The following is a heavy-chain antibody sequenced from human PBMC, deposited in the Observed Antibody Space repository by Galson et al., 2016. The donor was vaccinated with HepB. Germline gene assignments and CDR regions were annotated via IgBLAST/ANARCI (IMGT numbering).Heavy chain of an antibody. CDR1: GYSFNTNG. CDR2: ISAYSGNT. CDR3: ARDAIYCSSASCYFQFEA. V-gene: IGHV1-18*04. D-gene: IGHD2-2*01. J-gene: IGHJ5*02. Sequence: SVKVSCKASGYSFNTNGVSWVRQAPGQGLEWMGWISAYSGNTKYAQNFRGRVTLTTDTSTSTAYMEMRGLRSDDTAIYFCARDAIYCSSASCYFQFEAWGQGTLISVSS.